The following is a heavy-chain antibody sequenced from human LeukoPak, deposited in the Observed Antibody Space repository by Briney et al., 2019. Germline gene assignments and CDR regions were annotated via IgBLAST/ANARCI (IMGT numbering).Heavy chain of an antibody. D-gene: IGHD1-20*01. CDR3: AKGTYNWNDDYYFDY. J-gene: IGHJ4*02. CDR2: ISGSGGST. Sequence: PGGSLRLSCAASGFTFSSYVMSWVRQAPGKGLQWVSTISGSGGSTYYADSVKGRFTISRDNSKNTLYLQMNSLRAEDTAVYYCAKGTYNWNDDYYFDYWGQGTLVTVSS. CDR1: GFTFSSYV. V-gene: IGHV3-23*01.